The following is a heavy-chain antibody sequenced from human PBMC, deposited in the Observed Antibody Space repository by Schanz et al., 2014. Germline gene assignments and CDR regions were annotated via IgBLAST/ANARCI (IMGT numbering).Heavy chain of an antibody. Sequence: QVQLQESGPGLVKPSETLSLTCTVSGGSISTYYWSWIRQPPGKGLEWIGYMYHSGSSNYNPSLKSRVTISVDTSKNQFSLKMTSLTAADTAVYFCARGGRTTYNYYYGMDVWGQGTTVTVSS. D-gene: IGHD1-1*01. J-gene: IGHJ6*02. CDR2: MYHSGSS. CDR3: ARGGRTTYNYYYGMDV. V-gene: IGHV4-59*01. CDR1: GGSISTYY.